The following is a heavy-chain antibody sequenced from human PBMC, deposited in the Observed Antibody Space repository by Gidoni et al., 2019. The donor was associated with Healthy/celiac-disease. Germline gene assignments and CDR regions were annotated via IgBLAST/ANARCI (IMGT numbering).Heavy chain of an antibody. V-gene: IGHV3-53*01. CDR3: ARGLGDSSGYEYYYGMDV. CDR2: IYSGGST. D-gene: IGHD3-22*01. Sequence: EVQLVESGGGLIQPGGSLRLSCAASGFTVSSNYMSWVRQAPGKGLEWVSVIYSGGSTYYADSVKGRFTISRDNSKNTLYLQMNSLSAEDTAVYYCARGLGDSSGYEYYYGMDVWGQGTTVTVSS. CDR1: GFTVSSNY. J-gene: IGHJ6*02.